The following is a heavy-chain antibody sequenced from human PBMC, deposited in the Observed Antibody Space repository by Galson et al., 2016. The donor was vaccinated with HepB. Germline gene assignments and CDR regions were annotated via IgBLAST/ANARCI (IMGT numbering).Heavy chain of an antibody. CDR3: ARHPLFHRKTAGPWYYFDS. CDR2: IYYNGST. D-gene: IGHD6-13*01. Sequence: ETLSLTCTVSGGSVTSTPYFWGWIRQPPGKRLEWIGNIYYNGSTYYSPSLKSRVTMSVDTSKNQFSLKLNSVTAAETAVYYCARHPLFHRKTAGPWYYFDSWVQGTLVNGSS. J-gene: IGHJ4*02. CDR1: GGSVTSTPYF. V-gene: IGHV4-39*01.